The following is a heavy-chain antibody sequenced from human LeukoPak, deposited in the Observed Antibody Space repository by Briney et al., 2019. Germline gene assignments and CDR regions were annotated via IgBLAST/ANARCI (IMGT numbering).Heavy chain of an antibody. CDR1: GYTFTSYY. Sequence: ASVKVSCKASGYTFTSYYIHWVRQAPGQGLEWMGIINPTGDSTTYAQKFQGRVTMTRDMSTTTVYMELSSLRSEDTAVYYCAREVVWFGELRYNWFDPWGQGTLVTVSS. CDR2: INPTGDST. D-gene: IGHD3-10*01. CDR3: AREVVWFGELRYNWFDP. V-gene: IGHV1-46*01. J-gene: IGHJ5*02.